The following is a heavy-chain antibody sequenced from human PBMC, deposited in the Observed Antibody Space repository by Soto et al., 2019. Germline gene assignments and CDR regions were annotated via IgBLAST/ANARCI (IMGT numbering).Heavy chain of an antibody. J-gene: IGHJ6*02. CDR1: GFTFSSYG. D-gene: IGHD6-13*01. V-gene: IGHV3-33*01. Sequence: PGGSLRLSCAASGFTFSSYGMHWVRQAPGKGLEWVAVIWYDGSNKYYADSVKGRFTISRDNSKNTLYLQMNSLRAEDTAVYYCARETAAGNPRSGMDVWGQGTTVTVSS. CDR2: IWYDGSNK. CDR3: ARETAAGNPRSGMDV.